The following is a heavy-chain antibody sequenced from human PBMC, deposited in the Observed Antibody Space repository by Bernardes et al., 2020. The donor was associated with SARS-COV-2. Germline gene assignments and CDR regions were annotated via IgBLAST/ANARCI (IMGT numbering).Heavy chain of an antibody. CDR1: GFTFASHW. CDR3: ARGSSWARSCFDY. Sequence: GGSLRLSCAACGFTFASHWKNWVRQAPGKGLEWVANIKQDGSETYYVDSVKGRFTVSRDNAKNSLYLQMNSLRAEDTAVYYCARGSSWARSCFDYWGQGTLVTVSS. CDR2: IKQDGSET. D-gene: IGHD6-13*01. J-gene: IGHJ4*02. V-gene: IGHV3-7*03.